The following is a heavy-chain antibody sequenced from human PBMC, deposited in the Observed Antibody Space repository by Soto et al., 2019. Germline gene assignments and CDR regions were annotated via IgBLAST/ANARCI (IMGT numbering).Heavy chain of an antibody. V-gene: IGHV1-18*01. CDR3: ARDTQGTTVTTRYFDL. D-gene: IGHD4-17*01. CDR1: GYTFTSYG. J-gene: IGHJ2*01. CDR2: ISAYNGNT. Sequence: QVQLVQSGAEVKKPGASVKVSCKASGYTFTSYGISWVRQAPGQGLEWMGWISAYNGNTNYAQKLQGRVTMTTDTATSTAYMGLRSLRSDDTAVYSCARDTQGTTVTTRYFDLWGRGTLVTVSS.